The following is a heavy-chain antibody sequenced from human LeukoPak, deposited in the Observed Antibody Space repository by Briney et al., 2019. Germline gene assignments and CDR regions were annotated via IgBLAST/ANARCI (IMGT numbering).Heavy chain of an antibody. CDR2: INPTVGSR. CDR3: ASPHSTLDY. V-gene: IGHV1-46*01. CDR1: GYTFTDHY. Sequence: ASVTVSFTASGYTFTDHYIYWVRQAPGEGLEWMGIINPTVGSRTYSLQFQGRVTLTRDMSTNTVYMELSSLRPEDTAVYYCASPHSTLDYWGQGTLVTVSS. J-gene: IGHJ4*02. D-gene: IGHD2-2*01.